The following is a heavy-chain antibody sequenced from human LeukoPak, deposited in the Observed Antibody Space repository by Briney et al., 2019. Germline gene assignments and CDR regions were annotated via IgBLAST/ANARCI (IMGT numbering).Heavy chain of an antibody. V-gene: IGHV3-30*02. CDR2: IRNEVSNK. D-gene: IGHD5-24*01. CDR3: AKDTVKVTTIRRVPHYMDV. J-gene: IGHJ6*03. Sequence: GGSLRLSCAASGFTFSSYGMHWGRQAPGKGLEWVAFIRNEVSNKYYADSVKGRFTISRDNSKNTLYLQMNSLRAEDTAVYYCAKDTVKVTTIRRVPHYMDVWGKGTTVIISS. CDR1: GFTFSSYG.